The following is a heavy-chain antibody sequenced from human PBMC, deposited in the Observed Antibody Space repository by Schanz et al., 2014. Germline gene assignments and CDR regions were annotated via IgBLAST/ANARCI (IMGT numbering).Heavy chain of an antibody. V-gene: IGHV3-23*04. CDR3: AKDRAGSDILTALGN. D-gene: IGHD3-9*01. J-gene: IGHJ4*02. CDR2: ISGSGGST. Sequence: EVQLVESGGGVVRPGGSLRLSCAASGFTFTNYAMTWVRQAPGKGLEWVSGISGSGGSTYDADSVKGRFTISRDNSKNTLYLQMNSLRAEDTAVYYCAKDRAGSDILTALGNWGQGTLVTVSS. CDR1: GFTFTNYA.